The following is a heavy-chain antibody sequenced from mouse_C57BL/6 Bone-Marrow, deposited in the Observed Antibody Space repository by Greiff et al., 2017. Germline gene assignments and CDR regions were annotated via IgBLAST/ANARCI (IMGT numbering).Heavy chain of an antibody. CDR2: IHPNSGST. J-gene: IGHJ4*01. D-gene: IGHD1-1*01. V-gene: IGHV1-64*01. Sequence: QVQLQQPGAELVKPGASVKLSCTASGYTFTSYWMHWVKQRPGQGLEWIGMIHPNSGSTKYNEKFKSKATLTVDKSSSTAYMQLSSLTSEDSAVYYCASATTVVADISLYYCAMDYWGQGTSVTVSS. CDR3: ASATTVVADISLYYCAMDY. CDR1: GYTFTSYW.